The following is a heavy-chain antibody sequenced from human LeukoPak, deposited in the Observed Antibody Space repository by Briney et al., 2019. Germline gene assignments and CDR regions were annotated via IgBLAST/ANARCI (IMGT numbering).Heavy chain of an antibody. V-gene: IGHV3-23*01. Sequence: RSLRLSRAASGFTLGSYAMYWVRQAPGKGLEWVSGLTGSGSTYHADSVKGRFTISRDNSKNTVSLQMNSLRAEDAAVYYCAKMKGWRLYDYCMDVWAKGTTVTVSS. D-gene: IGHD2-15*01. CDR3: AKMKGWRLYDYCMDV. CDR2: LTGSGST. CDR1: GFTLGSYA. J-gene: IGHJ6*03.